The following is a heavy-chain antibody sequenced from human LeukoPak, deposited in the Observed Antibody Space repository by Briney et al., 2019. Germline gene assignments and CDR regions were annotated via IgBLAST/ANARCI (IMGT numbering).Heavy chain of an antibody. CDR2: IYHSGST. D-gene: IGHD3-10*01. CDR1: GGSISSSNW. Sequence: PSETLSLTCAVSGGSISSSNWWSWVRQPPGKGLEWIGEIYHSGSTNYNPSLKSRVTISVDKSKNQFSLKLSSVTAADTAVYYCARGTQAYYGSGSDYFDYWGQETLVTVSS. J-gene: IGHJ4*02. V-gene: IGHV4-4*02. CDR3: ARGTQAYYGSGSDYFDY.